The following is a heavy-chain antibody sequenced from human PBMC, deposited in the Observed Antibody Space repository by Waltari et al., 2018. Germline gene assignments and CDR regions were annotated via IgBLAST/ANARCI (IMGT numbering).Heavy chain of an antibody. CDR3: ARDGRQLRTGYYGMDV. CDR1: GFTFSSYS. V-gene: IGHV3-21*01. CDR2: ISSRSSYI. Sequence: EVQLVESGGGLVKPGGSLRLSCAASGFTFSSYSMNWVRQAPGKGLEWVSAISSRSSYIYYADSVKCRFTISRDNAKNSLYLQMNSLRAEDTAVYYCARDGRQLRTGYYGMDVWGQGTTVTVSS. J-gene: IGHJ6*02. D-gene: IGHD2-8*02.